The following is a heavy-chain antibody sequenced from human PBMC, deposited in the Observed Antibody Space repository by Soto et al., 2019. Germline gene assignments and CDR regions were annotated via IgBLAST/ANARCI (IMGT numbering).Heavy chain of an antibody. CDR2: IIPIFGTA. CDR3: ARIKSSGCPNYYYYGMDV. CDR1: GGTFSSYA. Sequence: QVQLVQSGAEVKKPGSSVKVSCKASGGTFSSYAISWVRQAPGQGLEWMGGIIPIFGTANYAQKFQGRVTITADESTSTAYMELSSLRSEDTAVYYCARIKSSGCPNYYYYGMDVWGQGTTVTVSS. D-gene: IGHD6-19*01. J-gene: IGHJ6*02. V-gene: IGHV1-69*01.